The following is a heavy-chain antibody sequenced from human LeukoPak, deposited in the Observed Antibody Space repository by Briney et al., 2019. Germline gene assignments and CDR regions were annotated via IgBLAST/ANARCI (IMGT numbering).Heavy chain of an antibody. V-gene: IGHV3-7*01. CDR3: GYTNNFYH. D-gene: IGHD3-16*02. Sequence: QTGGSLRLSCVASGLTFSGQWLNWVRQAPGQGLEWVANIKHDGREKYYVDSVKGRFTISRDDGQNSLSPHMNSVRAEDTAVYYCGYTNNFYHWGQGALVVVSS. CDR2: IKHDGREK. J-gene: IGHJ4*02. CDR1: GLTFSGQW.